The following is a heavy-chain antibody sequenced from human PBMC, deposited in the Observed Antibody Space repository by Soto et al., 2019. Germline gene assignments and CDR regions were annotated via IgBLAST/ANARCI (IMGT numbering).Heavy chain of an antibody. CDR2: IIPIFGTA. J-gene: IGHJ6*02. Sequence: MRSPRHSPGKGLEWMGGIIPIFGTANYAQKFQGRVTITADESTSTAYMELSSLRSEDTAVYYCAARFTQYSGYDLRYYYYGMDVWGQGTTVTVSS. V-gene: IGHV1-69*01. CDR3: AARFTQYSGYDLRYYYYGMDV. D-gene: IGHD5-12*01.